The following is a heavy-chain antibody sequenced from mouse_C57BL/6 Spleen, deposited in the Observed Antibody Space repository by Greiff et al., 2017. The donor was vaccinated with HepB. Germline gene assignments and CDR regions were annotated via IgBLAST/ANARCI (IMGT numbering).Heavy chain of an antibody. CDR3: AREDPYYGSSYDYYAMDY. CDR1: GYTFTDYN. Sequence: EVQLQQSGPELVKPGASVKMSCKASGYTFTDYNMHWVKQSHGKSLEWIGYINPNNGGTSYNQKFKGKAPLTVNKSSSTAYMALRSLPSEDSAVYYCAREDPYYGSSYDYYAMDYWGQGTSVTVSS. J-gene: IGHJ4*01. V-gene: IGHV1-22*01. D-gene: IGHD1-1*01. CDR2: INPNNGGT.